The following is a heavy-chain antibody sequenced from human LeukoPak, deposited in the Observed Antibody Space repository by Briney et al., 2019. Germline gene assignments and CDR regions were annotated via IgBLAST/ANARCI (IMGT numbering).Heavy chain of an antibody. J-gene: IGHJ4*02. V-gene: IGHV1-69*04. D-gene: IGHD4-17*01. CDR2: IIPILGIA. CDR3: ARDPYGDYAFDY. CDR1: GGTFSSYA. Sequence: SVKVSCKASGGTFSSYAISWVRQAPGQGLEWVGRIIPILGIANYAQKFQGRVTITADKSTSTAYMELSSLRSEDTAVYYCARDPYGDYAFDYWGQGTLVTVSS.